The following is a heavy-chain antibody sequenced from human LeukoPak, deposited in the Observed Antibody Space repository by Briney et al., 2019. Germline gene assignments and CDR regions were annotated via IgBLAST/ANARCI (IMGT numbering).Heavy chain of an antibody. CDR1: GYTFTSYG. CDR3: ARDAGSSWSNYYYYMDV. Sequence: ASVKVSCKASGYTFTSYGIGWVRQAPGQGLEWMGWISAYNGNTNYAQTAQGRVTLTTDTSTRTAYMELRSLIADDTAVYYCARDAGSSWSNYYYYMDVWGTGTTVTVSS. D-gene: IGHD6-13*01. CDR2: ISAYNGNT. V-gene: IGHV1-18*01. J-gene: IGHJ6*03.